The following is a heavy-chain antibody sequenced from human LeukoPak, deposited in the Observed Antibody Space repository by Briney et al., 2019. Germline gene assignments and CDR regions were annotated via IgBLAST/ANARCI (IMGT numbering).Heavy chain of an antibody. V-gene: IGHV3-53*01. Sequence: GGSLRLSCAASGFTVSSNYMSWVRQAPGKGLEWVSVLYNGGNTYYADSVKGRFTVSRDNSKNTLYLQMNSLRAEDTAVYYCARYDGGSGPFDYWGQGTLVTVSS. J-gene: IGHJ4*02. CDR1: GFTVSSNY. CDR2: LYNGGNT. CDR3: ARYDGGSGPFDY. D-gene: IGHD3-10*01.